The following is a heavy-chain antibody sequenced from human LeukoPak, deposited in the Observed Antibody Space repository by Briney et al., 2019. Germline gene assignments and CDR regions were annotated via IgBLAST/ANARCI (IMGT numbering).Heavy chain of an antibody. D-gene: IGHD2-2*02. J-gene: IGHJ4*02. V-gene: IGHV3-21*01. CDR3: ARGPRGIVVVPAAIAY. Sequence: PGGSLRLYCAASGFTFSSYSMNWVRQAPGKGLEWVSSISSSSSYIYYADSVKGRFTISRDNAKNSLYLQMNSLRAEDTAVYYCARGPRGIVVVPAAIAYWGQGTLVTVSS. CDR2: ISSSSSYI. CDR1: GFTFSSYS.